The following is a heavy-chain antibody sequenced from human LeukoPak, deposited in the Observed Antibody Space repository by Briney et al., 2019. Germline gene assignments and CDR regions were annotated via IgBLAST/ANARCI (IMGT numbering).Heavy chain of an antibody. V-gene: IGHV3-30-3*01. CDR2: ISYDGSNK. J-gene: IGHJ4*02. Sequence: GGSLRLSCAASGFTFSSYAMHWVRQAPGKGLEWVAVISYDGSNKYYADSVKGRFTISRDNAKNSLYLQMNSLRAEDTAVYYCAREDSGYDYAYWGQGTLVTVSS. D-gene: IGHD5-12*01. CDR1: GFTFSSYA. CDR3: AREDSGYDYAY.